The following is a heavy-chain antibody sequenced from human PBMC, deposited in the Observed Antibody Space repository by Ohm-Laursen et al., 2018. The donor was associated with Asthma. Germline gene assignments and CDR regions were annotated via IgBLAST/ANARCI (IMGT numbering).Heavy chain of an antibody. V-gene: IGHV1-69*10. CDR2: IIPLFGLP. CDR1: GGNFDTYA. CDR3: ARSRQQLVRYDGFDI. J-gene: IGHJ3*02. Sequence: ASVKVSCKSSGGNFDTYAITWVRQAPGQGLEWVGVIIPLFGLPKYAQKFKGRVTITADKSTSTAYMDLTSLTSEDTAVYYCARSRQQLVRYDGFDIWGQGTMVTVSS. D-gene: IGHD6-6*01.